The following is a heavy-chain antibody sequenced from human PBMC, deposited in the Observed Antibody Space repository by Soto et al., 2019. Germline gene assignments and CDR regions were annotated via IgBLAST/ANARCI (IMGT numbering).Heavy chain of an antibody. V-gene: IGHV3-7*01. Sequence: GGSLRLSCAASGITFSTNGMTWVRQAPGKGLEWVSTIKADGSEKVYADSVKGRFTIPRDNPRNSLYLQMNSLRDYDTAVYYCAIVLRVPSGYWGQGTLVTVSS. CDR1: GITFSTNG. CDR3: AIVLRVPSGY. CDR2: IKADGSEK. J-gene: IGHJ4*02. D-gene: IGHD6-13*01.